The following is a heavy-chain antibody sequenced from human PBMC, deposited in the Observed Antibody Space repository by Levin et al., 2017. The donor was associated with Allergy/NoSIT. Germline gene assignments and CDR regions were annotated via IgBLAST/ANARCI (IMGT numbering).Heavy chain of an antibody. V-gene: IGHV3-21*01. J-gene: IGHJ4*02. CDR1: GFTFSSYS. CDR2: ISSSSSYI. D-gene: IGHD2-2*01. CDR3: AMACSSTSCYASSSSWEEGVDH. Sequence: LSLTCAASGFTFSSYSMNWVRQAPGKGLEWVSSISSSSSYIYYADSVKGRFTISRDNAKNSLYLQMNSLRAEDTAVYYCAMACSSTSCYASSSSWEEGVDHWGQGTLVTVSS.